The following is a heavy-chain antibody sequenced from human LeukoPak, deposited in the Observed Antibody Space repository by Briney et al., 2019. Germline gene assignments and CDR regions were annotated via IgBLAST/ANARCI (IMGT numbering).Heavy chain of an antibody. V-gene: IGHV3-30-3*01. CDR3: ARDGSDFWSGPAYYFDY. CDR2: ISYDGSNK. J-gene: IGHJ4*02. D-gene: IGHD3-3*01. Sequence: GGSLRLSCAASGFTFSSYAMHWVRQAPGKGLEWVAVISYDGSNKYYADSVKGRFTISRDNSKNTLYLQMSSLRAEDTAVYYCARDGSDFWSGPAYYFDYWGQGTLVTVSS. CDR1: GFTFSSYA.